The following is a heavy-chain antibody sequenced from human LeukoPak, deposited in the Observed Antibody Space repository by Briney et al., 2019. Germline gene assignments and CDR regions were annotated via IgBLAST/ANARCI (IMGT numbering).Heavy chain of an antibody. CDR2: IYYSGST. Sequence: PSQTLSLTCTVSGGSISSGDYYWSWIRQPPGKGLEWIGYIYYSGSTYYNPSLKSRVTISVDTSKNQFSLKLSSVTAADTAVYYRARDRCSSTSCFDVNYYYYYGMDVWGQGTTVTVSS. J-gene: IGHJ6*02. V-gene: IGHV4-30-4*01. D-gene: IGHD2-2*01. CDR3: ARDRCSSTSCFDVNYYYYYGMDV. CDR1: GGSISSGDYY.